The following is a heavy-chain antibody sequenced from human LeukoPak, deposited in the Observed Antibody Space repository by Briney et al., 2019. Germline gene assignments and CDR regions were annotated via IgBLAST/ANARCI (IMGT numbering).Heavy chain of an antibody. CDR2: IYHSGST. V-gene: IGHV4-30-2*01. J-gene: IGHJ4*02. D-gene: IGHD3-3*01. CDR1: GGSISSGGYY. CDR3: ARTLYYDFWSGYCDY. Sequence: PSEALSLTCTVSGGSISSGGYYWSWIRQPPGKGLEWIGYIYHSGSTYYNPSLKSRVTISVDRSKNQFSLKLSSVTAADTAVYYCARTLYYDFWSGYCDYWGQGTLVTVSS.